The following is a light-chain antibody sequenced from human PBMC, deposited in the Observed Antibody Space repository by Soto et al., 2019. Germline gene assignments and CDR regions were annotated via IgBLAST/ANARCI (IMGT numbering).Light chain of an antibody. CDR1: QSVGSN. CDR2: GAS. J-gene: IGKJ1*01. Sequence: EIVMTQSPATLSVSPRERATLSCRASQSVGSNLAWYQQKPGPAPRLLIYGASTRATGIPARFSGSGSGTEFTLTISSLQSEDFAIYFCQQYNNWPPDRTFGQGTKVEIK. CDR3: QQYNNWPPDRT. V-gene: IGKV3-15*01.